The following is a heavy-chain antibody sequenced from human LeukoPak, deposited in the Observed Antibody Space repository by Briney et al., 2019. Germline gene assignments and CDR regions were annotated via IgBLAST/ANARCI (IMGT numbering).Heavy chain of an antibody. CDR3: TRHDTVIRGWFDP. Sequence: GGSLRLSCAASGFTFSSYSMNWVRQAPGKGLEWLSYISSSSNTIYYADSVKGRFTTSRDNAKDSLYLQTNSLRDEDTAVYYCTRHDTVIRGWFDPWGQGTRVTVSS. J-gene: IGHJ5*02. D-gene: IGHD4-11*01. CDR2: ISSSSNTI. V-gene: IGHV3-48*02. CDR1: GFTFSSYS.